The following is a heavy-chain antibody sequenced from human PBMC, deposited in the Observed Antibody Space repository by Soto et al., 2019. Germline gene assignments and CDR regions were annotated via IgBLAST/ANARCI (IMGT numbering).Heavy chain of an antibody. J-gene: IGHJ3*02. CDR3: AADSSSSGYYDAFDI. D-gene: IGHD3-22*01. CDR1: GFTFTSSA. V-gene: IGHV1-58*01. CDR2: IVVGSGNT. Sequence: ASVKVSCKASGFTFTSSAVQWVRQARGQRLEWIGWIVVGSGNTNYAQKFQERVTITRDMSRSTAYMELSSVRSEDTAVYYCAADSSSSGYYDAFDIWGQGTMVTVSS.